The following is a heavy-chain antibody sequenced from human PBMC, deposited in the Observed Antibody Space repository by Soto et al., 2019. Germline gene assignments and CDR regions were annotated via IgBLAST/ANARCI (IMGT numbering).Heavy chain of an antibody. D-gene: IGHD3-16*01. J-gene: IGHJ6*02. CDR2: MNPNSGNT. CDR3: ARDWGERTYYYYGMDV. Sequence: TSVKVSCKASGYTFTSYDINWVRQATGQGLEWMGWMNPNSGNTGYAQKFQGRVTMTRNTSISTAYMELSSLRSEDTAVYYCARDWGERTYYYYGMDVWGQGTTVTVSS. CDR1: GYTFTSYD. V-gene: IGHV1-8*01.